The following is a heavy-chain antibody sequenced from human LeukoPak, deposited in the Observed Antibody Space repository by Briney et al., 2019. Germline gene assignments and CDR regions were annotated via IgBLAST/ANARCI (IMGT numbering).Heavy chain of an antibody. CDR2: IIPIFGTA. J-gene: IGHJ4*02. D-gene: IGHD5-24*01. CDR1: GGTFSSYA. V-gene: IGHV1-69*13. Sequence: GASVKVSCKASGGTFSSYAISWVRQAPGQGLEWMGGIIPIFGTANYAQKFQGRVTITADESTSTAYMELSSLRSEDTAVYYCAREGRWLQLFFYFDYWGQGTLVTVSS. CDR3: AREGRWLQLFFYFDY.